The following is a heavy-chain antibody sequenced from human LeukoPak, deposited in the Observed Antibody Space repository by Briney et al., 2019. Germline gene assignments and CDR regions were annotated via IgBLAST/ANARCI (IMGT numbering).Heavy chain of an antibody. CDR2: IIPIFGTA. V-gene: IGHV1-69*01. Sequence: GSSVTVSCKASGGTFSSYAISWVRQAPGQGLEWMGGIIPIFGTANYAQKFQGRVTITADESTSTAYMELSSLRSEDTAVYYCARKRSRAYSSGWYYWGQGTLVTVSS. CDR1: GGTFSSYA. D-gene: IGHD6-19*01. J-gene: IGHJ4*02. CDR3: ARKRSRAYSSGWYY.